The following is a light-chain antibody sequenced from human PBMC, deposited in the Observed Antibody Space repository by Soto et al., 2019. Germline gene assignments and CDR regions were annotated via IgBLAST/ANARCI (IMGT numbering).Light chain of an antibody. Sequence: DIQMTQSPSSLSASLGDRVTLTCRAGQSIATFLHWYQQKPGKAPKLLIYAASSLQSGVPSRFSGSGSGTDFTLTISNLQPDDFATYYCQQYDSILGTFGPGTKVDIK. CDR3: QQYDSILGT. V-gene: IGKV1-39*01. CDR2: AAS. J-gene: IGKJ1*01. CDR1: QSIATF.